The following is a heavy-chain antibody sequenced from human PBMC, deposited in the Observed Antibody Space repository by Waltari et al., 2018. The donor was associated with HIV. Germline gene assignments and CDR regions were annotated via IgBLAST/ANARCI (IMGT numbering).Heavy chain of an antibody. CDR3: ARDSHYYDSTPFDY. V-gene: IGHV3-33*01. CDR1: GCSFRIFY. CDR2: IGYDGSKK. Sequence: QVQLVESGGGLVQPGRSLRLSCAASGCSFRIFYIHWVRQAPGKGLEWVAVIGYDGSKKDYADSVKGRFTISRDNSKNTLYLQMNSLRAEDTAVYYCARDSHYYDSTPFDYWGQGTLVTVSS. J-gene: IGHJ4*02. D-gene: IGHD3-22*01.